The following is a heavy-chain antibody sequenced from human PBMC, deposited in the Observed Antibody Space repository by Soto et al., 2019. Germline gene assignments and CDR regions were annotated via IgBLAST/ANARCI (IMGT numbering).Heavy chain of an antibody. V-gene: IGHV3-30*18. CDR1: GFTFSSYG. J-gene: IGHJ6*02. CDR3: AKTGYYGMDV. Sequence: QVQLVEYGGGMVQPGMSLRLSCAASGFTFSSYGMQWVRQAPGKGLEWVAVISSDGSKKYHADSVKGRLTISRDNSKDTLYLQMSSLRTEATAVYYCAKTGYYGMDVWGQGTTVTVSS. CDR2: ISSDGSKK.